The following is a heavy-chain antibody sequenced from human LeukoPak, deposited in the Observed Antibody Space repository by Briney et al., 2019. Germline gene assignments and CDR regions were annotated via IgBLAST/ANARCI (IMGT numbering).Heavy chain of an antibody. Sequence: PSQTLSLTCAVSGGSISSGGYSWSWIRQPPGKGLEWIGYIYYSGSTYYNPSLKSRVTISVDTSKNQFSLKLSSVTAADTAVYYCARDELRWLYFDLWGRGTLVAVSS. V-gene: IGHV4-30-4*08. J-gene: IGHJ2*01. CDR1: GGSISSGGYS. D-gene: IGHD4-23*01. CDR2: IYYSGST. CDR3: ARDELRWLYFDL.